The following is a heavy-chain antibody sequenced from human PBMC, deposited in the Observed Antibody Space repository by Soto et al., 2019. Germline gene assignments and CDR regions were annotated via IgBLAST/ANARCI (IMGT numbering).Heavy chain of an antibody. CDR3: ATISHHNLGLELDY. J-gene: IGHJ4*02. CDR1: GGTFSSYA. V-gene: IGHV1-69*06. D-gene: IGHD1-1*01. CDR2: IIPIFGTA. Sequence: QVQLVQSGAEVKKPGSSVKVSCKASGGTFSSYAISWVRQAPGQGLEWMGGIIPIFGTANYAQKLQGRVTITADKSTSTAYMELSSLRSEDTAVYYCATISHHNLGLELDYWGQGTLVTVSS.